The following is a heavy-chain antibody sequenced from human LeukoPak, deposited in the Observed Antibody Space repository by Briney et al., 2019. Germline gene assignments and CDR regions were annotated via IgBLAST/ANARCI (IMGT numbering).Heavy chain of an antibody. Sequence: ASVKVSCKASGGTFSSYAISWVRQAPGQGLEWMGRIIPIFGTANCAQKFQGRVTITTDESTSTAYMELSSLRSEDTAVYYCARDGDYDILTGEPYYFDYWGQGTLVTVSS. D-gene: IGHD3-9*01. V-gene: IGHV1-69*05. CDR2: IIPIFGTA. CDR3: ARDGDYDILTGEPYYFDY. CDR1: GGTFSSYA. J-gene: IGHJ4*02.